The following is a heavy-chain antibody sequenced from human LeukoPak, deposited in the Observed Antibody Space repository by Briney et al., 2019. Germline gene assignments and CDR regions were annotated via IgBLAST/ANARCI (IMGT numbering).Heavy chain of an antibody. CDR1: GGSISSSSYY. Sequence: PSETLSLTCTVSGGSISSSSYYWGWIRQPPGKGLEWIGSIYYSGSTYYNPSLQSRVTISLDTSKNQFSLNLSSVTAADTAVYYCARDFRGGTGGLDYWGQGTLVTVSS. CDR2: IYYSGST. CDR3: ARDFRGGTGGLDY. J-gene: IGHJ4*02. D-gene: IGHD3/OR15-3a*01. V-gene: IGHV4-39*07.